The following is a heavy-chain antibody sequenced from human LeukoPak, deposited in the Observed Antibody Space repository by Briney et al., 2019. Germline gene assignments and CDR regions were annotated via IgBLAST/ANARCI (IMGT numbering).Heavy chain of an antibody. V-gene: IGHV1-8*03. CDR3: ARSGSSWYHDWSDP. CDR1: GYTFSSYD. Sequence: ASVKVSCKASGYTFSSYDINWVRQAAGQGLEWMGWMNPNSGNTGYAQKFQGRVTITRNTSISTAYMELSSLRSEDTAVYYCARSGSSWYHDWSDPWGQGTLVTVSS. D-gene: IGHD6-13*01. J-gene: IGHJ5*02. CDR2: MNPNSGNT.